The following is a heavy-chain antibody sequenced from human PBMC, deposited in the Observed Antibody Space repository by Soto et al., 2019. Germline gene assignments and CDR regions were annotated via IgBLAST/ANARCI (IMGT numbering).Heavy chain of an antibody. CDR2: ISGSGGST. CDR3: AKDGGFNYASGYNDKYNWFDP. J-gene: IGHJ5*02. V-gene: IGHV3-23*01. Sequence: GGSLRLSCAASAFTFSSYAMSWVRQAPGKGLEWVSSISGSGGSTFYADSVKGRFTISRDNSKNTMYLQMNSLRVEDTAVYYCAKDGGFNYASGYNDKYNWFDPWGQGTLVTVSS. CDR1: AFTFSSYA. D-gene: IGHD3-10*01.